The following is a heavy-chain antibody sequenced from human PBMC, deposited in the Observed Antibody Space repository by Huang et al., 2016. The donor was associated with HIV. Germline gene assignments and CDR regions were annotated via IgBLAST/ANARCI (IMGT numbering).Heavy chain of an antibody. CDR3: ARHSFCTGDDCYSSFDY. V-gene: IGHV4-39*01. D-gene: IGHD2-21*02. J-gene: IGHJ4*02. CDR2: IFYDGTT. CDR1: GGSLTNSIYY. Sequence: QLRLQESGPGLVKPSETLYLACNVSGGSLTNSIYYWGWIRQPPSKGLEWIGTIFYDGTTYYNPSLKGRATISADRSKNQFSLRLTSVTATDTALYYCARHSFCTGDDCYSSFDYWGRGTLVTVSS.